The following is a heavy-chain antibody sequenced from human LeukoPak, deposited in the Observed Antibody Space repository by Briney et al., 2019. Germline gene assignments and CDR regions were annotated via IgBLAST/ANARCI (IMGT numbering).Heavy chain of an antibody. CDR2: ISYDGSNK. D-gene: IGHD3-10*01. J-gene: IGHJ4*02. CDR1: GFTFSSYA. Sequence: QAGGSLRLSCAASGFTFSSYAMHWVRQAPGKGLEWVAVISYDGSNKYYADSVKGRFTISRDNSKNTLYLQMNSLRAEDTAVYYCAKDRSSGYGSGSLDYWGQGTLVTVSS. V-gene: IGHV3-30-3*01. CDR3: AKDRSSGYGSGSLDY.